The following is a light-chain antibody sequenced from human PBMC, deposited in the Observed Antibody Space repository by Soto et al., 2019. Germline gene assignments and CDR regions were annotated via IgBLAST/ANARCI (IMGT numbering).Light chain of an antibody. CDR2: GAS. CDR3: QQYGSSPPVT. J-gene: IGKJ5*01. Sequence: PWERATLSCRASQSVSSSYLAWYQQKPGQAPRLLIYGASSRATGIPDRFSGSGSGTDFTLTISRLEPEDFAVYYCQQYGSSPPVTFGQGTRLEIK. CDR1: QSVSSSY. V-gene: IGKV3-20*01.